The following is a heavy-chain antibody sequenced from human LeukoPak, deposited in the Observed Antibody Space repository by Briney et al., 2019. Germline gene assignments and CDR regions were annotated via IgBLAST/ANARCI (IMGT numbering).Heavy chain of an antibody. D-gene: IGHD3-10*01. CDR3: ARANVLLWFGELSNWFDR. V-gene: IGHV4-30-2*01. J-gene: IGHJ5*02. Sequence: SETLSLTRAVSGGSISSGGYSWSWIRQPPGKVLEWIGYIYHSGSTCYNPSLKSRVTISVDSSKNQFSLKLSSVPAADTAVYYCARANVLLWFGELSNWFDRWGQGTLVTVSS. CDR2: IYHSGST. CDR1: GGSISSGGYS.